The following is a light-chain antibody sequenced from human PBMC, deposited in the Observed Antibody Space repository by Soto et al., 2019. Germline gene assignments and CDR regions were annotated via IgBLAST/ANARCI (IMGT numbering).Light chain of an antibody. CDR1: SSDVGGYNY. Sequence: QSVLTQPRSVSGSPGQSVTISCTGTSSDVGGYNYVSWYQQHPGKAPKLMIYDVSKRPSGVPDRFSGSKSGNTASLTISGLQAEDEADYYCCSYAGSVVFGGGTKFTAL. CDR3: CSYAGSVV. J-gene: IGLJ2*01. CDR2: DVS. V-gene: IGLV2-11*01.